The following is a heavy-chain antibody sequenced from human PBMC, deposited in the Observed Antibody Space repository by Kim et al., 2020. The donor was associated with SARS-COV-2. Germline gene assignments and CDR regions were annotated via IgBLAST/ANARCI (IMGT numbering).Heavy chain of an antibody. J-gene: IGHJ4*02. D-gene: IGHD2-15*01. CDR1: GYSFTAYT. Sequence: ASVKVSCKASGYSFTAYTIHWVRQAPGQRLEWMGWINAANGNTEFSQKFQGRVTSSRATSATTVHMEMSNLKSEDTAVYYCARGAYCRGGICFPPGGYWGQGTLVTVSS. CDR3: ARGAYCRGGICFPPGGY. CDR2: INAANGNT. V-gene: IGHV1-3*01.